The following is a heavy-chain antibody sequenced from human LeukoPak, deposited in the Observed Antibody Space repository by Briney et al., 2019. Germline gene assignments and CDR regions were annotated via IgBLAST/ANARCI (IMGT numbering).Heavy chain of an antibody. Sequence: GGSLRLSCAASGFTFSSYAMSWVRQAPGKGLEWVSAISGSGGSTYYADSVKGRFTISRDNSKNTLYLQMNSLRAEDTAVYYCAKTTPPPFQDIVVVVAAKIGAFDIWGQGTMVTVSS. V-gene: IGHV3-23*01. D-gene: IGHD2-15*01. CDR1: GFTFSSYA. J-gene: IGHJ3*02. CDR2: ISGSGGST. CDR3: AKTTPPPFQDIVVVVAAKIGAFDI.